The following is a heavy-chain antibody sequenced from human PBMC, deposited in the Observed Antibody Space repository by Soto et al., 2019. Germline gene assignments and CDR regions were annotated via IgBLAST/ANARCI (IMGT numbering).Heavy chain of an antibody. V-gene: IGHV2-5*02. J-gene: IGHJ4*02. Sequence: QITLKESGPTLVKPTQPLTLTCTFSGFSLSTSGVGVVWIRQPPGTALELLALIYWDDDKRNSPSLKSRLTITKDTTKNQVVLTMTNMDPVDTATYYCAHMHLPGVAAPGHTLFFDYWGQGTLVTVSS. CDR1: GFSLSTSGVG. CDR2: IYWDDDK. D-gene: IGHD6-13*01. CDR3: AHMHLPGVAAPGHTLFFDY.